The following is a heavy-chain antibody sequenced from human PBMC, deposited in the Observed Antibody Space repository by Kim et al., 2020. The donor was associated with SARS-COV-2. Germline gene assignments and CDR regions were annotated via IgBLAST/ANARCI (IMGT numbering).Heavy chain of an antibody. D-gene: IGHD4-17*01. CDR3: ARGPPVEMTTVTPYYFDY. CDR1: GYTFTSYA. CDR2: INTNTGNP. V-gene: IGHV7-4-1*02. J-gene: IGHJ4*02. Sequence: ASVKVSCKASGYTFTSYAMNWVRQAPGQGLEWMGWINTNTGNPTYAQGLTGRFVFSLDTSVSTAYLQISSLKAEDTAVYYCARGPPVEMTTVTPYYFDYWGQGTLVTVSS.